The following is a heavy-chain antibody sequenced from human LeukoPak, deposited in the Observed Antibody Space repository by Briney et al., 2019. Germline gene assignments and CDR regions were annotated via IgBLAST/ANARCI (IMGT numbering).Heavy chain of an antibody. V-gene: IGHV3-21*01. Sequence: GGSLRLSCAASGFTFSSYSMNWVRQAPGTGLKWVSSISSGSSYIYYADSVEGRFTISRDNAKNSLYLQMNSLRAEDTAVYYCARDLNRYSGTYYGSFDIWGPGTMVTVSS. J-gene: IGHJ3*02. CDR1: GFTFSSYS. CDR2: ISSGSSYI. CDR3: ARDLNRYSGTYYGSFDI. D-gene: IGHD1-26*01.